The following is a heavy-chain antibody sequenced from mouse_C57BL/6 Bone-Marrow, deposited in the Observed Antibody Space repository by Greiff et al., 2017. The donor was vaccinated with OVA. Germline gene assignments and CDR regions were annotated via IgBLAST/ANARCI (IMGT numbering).Heavy chain of an antibody. V-gene: IGHV15-2*01. D-gene: IGHD1-1*01. CDR3: ARASTTVVATNYWYFDV. Sequence: QVQLKQSGSELRSPGSSVKLSCKDFDSEVFPIAYMSWVRQKPGHGFEWIGGILPSIGRTIYGEKFEDKATLDADTLSNTAYLELNSLTSEDSAIYYCARASTTVVATNYWYFDVWGTGTTVTVSS. CDR1: DSEVFPIAY. CDR2: ILPSIGRT. J-gene: IGHJ1*03.